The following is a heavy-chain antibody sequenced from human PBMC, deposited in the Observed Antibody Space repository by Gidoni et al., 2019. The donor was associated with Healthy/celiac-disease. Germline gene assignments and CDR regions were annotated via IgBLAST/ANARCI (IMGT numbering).Heavy chain of an antibody. CDR2: ISGSGGST. V-gene: IGHV3-23*01. CDR3: ANWGGYSYGYRGDY. D-gene: IGHD5-18*01. J-gene: IGHJ4*02. CDR1: GFTFSSYA. Sequence: EVQLLESGGGLVQPGGSLRLSCAAAGFTFSSYAMIWVRQAPGNGLEWVSAISGSGGSTYYADSVKGRFTISRDDSKNTLYLQMNSLRAEDTAVYYCANWGGYSYGYRGDYWGQGTLVTVSS.